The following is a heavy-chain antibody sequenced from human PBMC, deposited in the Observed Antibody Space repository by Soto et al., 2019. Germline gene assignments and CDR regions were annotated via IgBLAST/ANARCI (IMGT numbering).Heavy chain of an antibody. CDR1: GFTFSSYG. V-gene: IGHV3-30*18. D-gene: IGHD3-10*01. CDR3: AKDPRYYGSGSPDY. J-gene: IGHJ4*02. Sequence: GGSLRLSCAASGFTFSSYGMHWVRQAPGKGLEWVAVISYDGSNKYYADSVKGRFTISRDNSKNTLYLQMNSLRAEDTAVYYCAKDPRYYGSGSPDYWGQGTLVTVSS. CDR2: ISYDGSNK.